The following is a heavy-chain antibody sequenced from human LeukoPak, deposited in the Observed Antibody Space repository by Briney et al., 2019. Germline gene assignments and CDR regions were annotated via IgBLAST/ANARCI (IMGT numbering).Heavy chain of an antibody. CDR2: VSHDGIQT. Sequence: GGSLRLSCAASGFTFSNYAMHWVRQGLVKGLESMAVVSHDGIQTYYADSVKGRFTISRDNSKSTLFLQMNSLRAEDTAVYYCARDGGGGYDQIDFWGQGTLVTVSS. D-gene: IGHD5-12*01. V-gene: IGHV3-30-3*01. J-gene: IGHJ4*02. CDR1: GFTFSNYA. CDR3: ARDGGGGYDQIDF.